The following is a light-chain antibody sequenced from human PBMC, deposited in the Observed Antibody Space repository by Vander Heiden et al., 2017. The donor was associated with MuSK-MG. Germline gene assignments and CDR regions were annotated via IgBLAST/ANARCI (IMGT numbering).Light chain of an antibody. CDR3: QQRRT. CDR1: QSVSSY. CDR2: DAS. Sequence: EIVLTQSPATLSLSPGERATLSCRASQSVSSYLAWYQQKPGQAPRLLIYDASNRATGIQARFSGSGSGTDFTRTSSSLEPEDFAVYYGQQRRTFGQGTKVEIK. V-gene: IGKV3-11*01. J-gene: IGKJ1*01.